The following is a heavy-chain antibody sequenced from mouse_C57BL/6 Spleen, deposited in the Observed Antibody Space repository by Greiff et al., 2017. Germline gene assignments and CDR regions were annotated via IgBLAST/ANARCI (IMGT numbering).Heavy chain of an antibody. D-gene: IGHD1-1*01. J-gene: IGHJ4*01. Sequence: QVQLKESGPELVKPGASVKISCKASGYAFSRSWMNWVKQRSGKGLEWIGRIYPGDGDTNYNGKFKGKATLTADKSSSTAYMQLSSLTSEDSAVYFCARSDYGSSYAHAMDYWGQGTSVTVSS. CDR1: GYAFSRSW. CDR2: IYPGDGDT. CDR3: ARSDYGSSYAHAMDY. V-gene: IGHV1-82*01.